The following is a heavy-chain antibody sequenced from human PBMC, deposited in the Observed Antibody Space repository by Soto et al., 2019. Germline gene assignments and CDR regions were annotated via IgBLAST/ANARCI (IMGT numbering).Heavy chain of an antibody. CDR2: IFHSGTT. J-gene: IGHJ4*02. Sequence: QVQLQESGPRLVEPSGTLSLTCVVSGGSMYSSNWWSWGRQPPGKGLEWIGQIFHSGTTYYNLSLKSRVTTSLDKSENQFSLKLSSLTAADTAVYYCASLGTTVTSFDSWGQGTLVTVSS. CDR3: ASLGTTVTSFDS. V-gene: IGHV4-4*02. D-gene: IGHD4-4*01. CDR1: GGSMYSSNW.